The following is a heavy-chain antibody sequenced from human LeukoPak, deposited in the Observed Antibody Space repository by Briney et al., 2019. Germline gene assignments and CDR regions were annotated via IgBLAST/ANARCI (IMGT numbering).Heavy chain of an antibody. D-gene: IGHD5-18*01. J-gene: IGHJ4*02. CDR1: GGTFTIYA. CDR3: ARARDTAMVDY. V-gene: IGHV1-69*06. Sequence: SVTVSYKASGGTFTIYAISWVRQAPGQGLEWMGGIIPIFGTANYQQKFQGRVTITADKSTSTAYMELSSLRSEDTAVYFCARARDTAMVDYWGQGTLVTVSS. CDR2: IIPIFGTA.